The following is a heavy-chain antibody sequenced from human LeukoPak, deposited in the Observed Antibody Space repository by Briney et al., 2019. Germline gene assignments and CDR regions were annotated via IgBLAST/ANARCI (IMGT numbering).Heavy chain of an antibody. D-gene: IGHD3-3*01. CDR3: ARVKMEWLAVDY. CDR1: GGSFSGYY. J-gene: IGHJ4*02. CDR2: INHSGST. V-gene: IGHV4-34*01. Sequence: PSETLSLTCAVHGGSFSGYYWSWIRQPPGKGLEWIGEINHSGSTNYNPPLKSRVTISVDTSKNQFSLKLSSVTATDTAVYYCARVKMEWLAVDYWGQGTLVTVSS.